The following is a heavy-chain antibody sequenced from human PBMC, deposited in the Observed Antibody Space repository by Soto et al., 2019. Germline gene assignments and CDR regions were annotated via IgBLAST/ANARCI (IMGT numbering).Heavy chain of an antibody. V-gene: IGHV3-53*01. J-gene: IGHJ6*02. D-gene: IGHD6-13*01. CDR1: GFTVSSNY. CDR3: ARAKQQLVNYGLDV. CDR2: IYSGGNP. Sequence: GGSLRLSCAASGFTVSSNYMSWVRQAPGKGLEWVSVIYSGGNPYYADSVKGRFSISRDNSKNTLSLQMNSLRAEDTAVYYCARAKQQLVNYGLDVWGQGTTVTVSS.